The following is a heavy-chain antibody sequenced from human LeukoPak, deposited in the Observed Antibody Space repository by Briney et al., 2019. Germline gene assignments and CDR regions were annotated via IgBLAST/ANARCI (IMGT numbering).Heavy chain of an antibody. CDR2: IIPIFGTA. CDR3: ATRTTRPTSRCSSTSCYYYYYYMDV. CDR1: GGTFSSYA. V-gene: IGHV1-69*05. D-gene: IGHD2-2*01. J-gene: IGHJ6*03. Sequence: SVKVSCKASGGTFSSYAISWVRQASGQGLEWMGGIIPIFGTANYAQKFQGRVTITTDESTSTAYMELSSLRSEDTAVYYCATRTTRPTSRCSSTSCYYYYYYMDVWGKGTTVTVSS.